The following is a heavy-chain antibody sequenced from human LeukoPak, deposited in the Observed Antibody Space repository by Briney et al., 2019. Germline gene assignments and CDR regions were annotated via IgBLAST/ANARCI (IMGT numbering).Heavy chain of an antibody. CDR2: INPSGGST. D-gene: IGHD3-10*01. V-gene: IGHV1-46*01. CDR3: ARDTAMVRGVSSRNWFDP. Sequence: ASVKVSCKASGYTFTSYYMHWVRQAPGQGLEWMGIINPSGGSTSYAQKFQGRVTMTRDTSTSTVYMELSSLRSEDTAVYYCARDTAMVRGVSSRNWFDPWGQGTLVTVSS. J-gene: IGHJ5*02. CDR1: GYTFTSYY.